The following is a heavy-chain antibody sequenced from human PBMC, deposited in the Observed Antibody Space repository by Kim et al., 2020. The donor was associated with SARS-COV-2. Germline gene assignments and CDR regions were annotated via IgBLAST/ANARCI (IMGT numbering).Heavy chain of an antibody. D-gene: IGHD5-18*01. Sequence: SVKVSCKASGGTFNNYAISWVRQAPGQGLEWMGGIIPIFGTANYAQKFQGRVTITADDSTNTAYMELSSLRSEDTAVYYCARSEYSSRQYYYYYYGMDVWGQGTTVTVSS. J-gene: IGHJ6*02. CDR3: ARSEYSSRQYYYYYYGMDV. V-gene: IGHV1-69*13. CDR1: GGTFNNYA. CDR2: IIPIFGTA.